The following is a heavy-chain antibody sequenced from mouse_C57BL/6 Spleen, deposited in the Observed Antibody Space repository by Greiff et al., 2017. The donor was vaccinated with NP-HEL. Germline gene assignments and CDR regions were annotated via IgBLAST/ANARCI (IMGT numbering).Heavy chain of an antibody. CDR3: ARCGGYDVGRVYYFDY. J-gene: IGHJ2*01. D-gene: IGHD2-2*01. CDR1: GYSFTDYN. V-gene: IGHV1-39*01. Sequence: EVHLVESGPELVKPGASVKISCKASGYSFTDYNMNWVKQSNGKSLEWIGVINPNYGTTSYNQKFKGKATLTVDQSSSTAYMQLNSLTSEDSAVYYCARCGGYDVGRVYYFDYWGQGTTLTVSS. CDR2: INPNYGTT.